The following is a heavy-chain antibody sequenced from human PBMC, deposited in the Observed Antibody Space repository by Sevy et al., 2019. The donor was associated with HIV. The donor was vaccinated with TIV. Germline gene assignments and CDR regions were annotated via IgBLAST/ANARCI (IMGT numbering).Heavy chain of an antibody. CDR3: ARAPPVRSGDDSLNWFAP. V-gene: IGHV4-59*01. D-gene: IGHD5-12*01. CDR1: GGSISSYY. Sequence: SETLSLTCTVSGGSISSYYWSWIRQPPGRGLEYIGYTYYTGSTNYNPSLKSRVTISVDTSKNQFSLNLKSVTAADTAVYYCARAPPVRSGDDSLNWFAPWGQGTLVTVSS. J-gene: IGHJ5*02. CDR2: TYYTGST.